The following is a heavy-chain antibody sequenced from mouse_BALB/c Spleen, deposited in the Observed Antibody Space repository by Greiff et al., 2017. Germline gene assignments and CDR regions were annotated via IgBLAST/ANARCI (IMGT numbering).Heavy chain of an antibody. J-gene: IGHJ4*01. D-gene: IGHD1-1*01. CDR3: TRDYYGSSYAMDY. Sequence: EVQVVESGGGLVKPGGSLKLSCAASGFTFSSYTMSWVRQTPEKRLEWVATISSGGSYTYYPDSVKGRFTISRDNAKNTLYLQMSSLKSEDTAMYYCTRDYYGSSYAMDYWGQGTSVTVSS. CDR1: GFTFSSYT. CDR2: ISSGGSYT. V-gene: IGHV5-6-4*01.